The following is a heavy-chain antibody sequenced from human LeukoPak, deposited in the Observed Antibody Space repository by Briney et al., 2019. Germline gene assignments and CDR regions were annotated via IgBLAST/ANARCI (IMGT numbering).Heavy chain of an antibody. Sequence: GGSLRLSCAASGFTFSSYGMHWVRQAPGKGLEWVAFIRYDGSNKYYADSVKGRFTISRDNSKNTLYLQMNSLRAEDTAVYYCNGYCSGGSCYQFDPWGQGTLVTVSS. CDR3: NGYCSGGSCYQFDP. CDR2: IRYDGSNK. CDR1: GFTFSSYG. D-gene: IGHD2-15*01. J-gene: IGHJ5*02. V-gene: IGHV3-30*02.